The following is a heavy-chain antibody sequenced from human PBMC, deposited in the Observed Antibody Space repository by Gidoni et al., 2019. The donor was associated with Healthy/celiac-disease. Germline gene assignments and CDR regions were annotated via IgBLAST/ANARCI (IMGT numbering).Heavy chain of an antibody. CDR3: ARNLKLGYCSSTSCRNWFDP. Sequence: QVQLQQWGAGLLKPSATLSLTCAVYGGSFRGYYWSWIRQPPGKGLEWIGEINHSGSTNYTPSLKSRVTISVDTSKNQFSLKLSSVTAADTAVYYCARNLKLGYCSSTSCRNWFDPWGQGTLVTVSS. V-gene: IGHV4-34*01. J-gene: IGHJ5*02. CDR1: GGSFRGYY. D-gene: IGHD2-2*01. CDR2: INHSGST.